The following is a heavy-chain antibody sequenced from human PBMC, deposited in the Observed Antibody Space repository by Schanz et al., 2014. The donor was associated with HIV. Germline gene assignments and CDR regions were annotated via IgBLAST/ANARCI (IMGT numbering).Heavy chain of an antibody. Sequence: QVQLVQSGAEVKKPGSSVRVSCKASGETFSNYVISWVRQAPGQGLEWMGGIIPIFGSPKYAQKFQGRVTITADKSTSTAYMELSSLRSEDTAIYYCARHLPGGLFSPLNLWGQGTLVTVSS. CDR1: GETFSNYV. D-gene: IGHD3-16*01. CDR3: ARHLPGGLFSPLNL. CDR2: IIPIFGSP. J-gene: IGHJ5*02. V-gene: IGHV1-69*06.